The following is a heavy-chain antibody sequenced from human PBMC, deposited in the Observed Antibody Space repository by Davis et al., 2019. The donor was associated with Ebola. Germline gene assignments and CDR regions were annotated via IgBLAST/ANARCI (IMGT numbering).Heavy chain of an antibody. CDR3: ARDCGIWQMGSGYDRSGLVYSYCYYYYGMDV. J-gene: IGHJ6*04. Sequence: GESLKISCAASGFTFNIFDMHWVRQAPGRGLEWVAFVRSHGSDDHYADSVKGRFTISRDNSKNTLYLQMNSLRPEDTAVYYCARDCGIWQMGSGYDRSGLVYSYCYYYYGMDVWGTGTTVTVSS. D-gene: IGHD5-12*01. CDR2: VRSHGSDD. CDR1: GFTFNIFD. V-gene: IGHV3-30*02.